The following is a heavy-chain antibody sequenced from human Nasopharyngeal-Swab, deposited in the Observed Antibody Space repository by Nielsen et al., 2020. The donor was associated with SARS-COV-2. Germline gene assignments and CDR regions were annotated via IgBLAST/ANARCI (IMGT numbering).Heavy chain of an antibody. J-gene: IGHJ4*02. Sequence: SETLSLTCSVSGGSIKSYYWTWIRQPPGKGLEWIGYVYYTGRIKTNQSLKSRVTMSVDTSKNWFSLDLNSVTAADTAVYYCARGRRGYYDSSGEDFDYWGQGTLVTVSS. V-gene: IGHV4-59*01. D-gene: IGHD3-22*01. CDR2: VYYTGRI. CDR3: ARGRRGYYDSSGEDFDY. CDR1: GGSIKSYY.